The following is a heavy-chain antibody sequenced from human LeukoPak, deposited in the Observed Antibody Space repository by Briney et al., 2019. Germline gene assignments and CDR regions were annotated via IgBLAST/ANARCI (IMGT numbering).Heavy chain of an antibody. V-gene: IGHV4-4*07. J-gene: IGHJ4*02. CDR3: AREGHGRYYDSSGYPFDY. Sequence: SETLSLTCTVSGGSISSYYWSWIRQPAGKGLEWIGRIYTSGSTNYNSSLKSRVTMSVDTSKNQFSLKLSSVTAADTAVYYCAREGHGRYYDSSGYPFDYWGQGTLVTVSS. CDR2: IYTSGST. CDR1: GGSISSYY. D-gene: IGHD3-22*01.